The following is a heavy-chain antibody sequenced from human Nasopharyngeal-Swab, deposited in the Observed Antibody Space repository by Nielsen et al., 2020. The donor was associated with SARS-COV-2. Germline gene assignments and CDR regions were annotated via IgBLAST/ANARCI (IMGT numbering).Heavy chain of an antibody. Sequence: SETLSLTCTVSGDSISSSYHYWGWIRQPPGKGLEWIGSIYYSGNTYYNPSLKSRVTISVDTSKNQFSLNLSAVAAADTAVYYWARLDMTSILLDYWGQGHLATVSS. CDR1: GDSISSSYHY. CDR3: ARLDMTSILLDY. CDR2: IYYSGNT. V-gene: IGHV4-39*01. D-gene: IGHD2-2*03. J-gene: IGHJ4*02.